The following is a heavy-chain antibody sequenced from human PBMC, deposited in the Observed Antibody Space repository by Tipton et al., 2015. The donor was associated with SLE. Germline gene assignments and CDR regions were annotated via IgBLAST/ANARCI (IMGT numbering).Heavy chain of an antibody. J-gene: IGHJ4*02. D-gene: IGHD5-24*01. Sequence: TLSLTCYVTGVSISNYYWGWIRQPPGKGLEWIGHIYHSGNTYYKPSLKSRVIISVDTSKDQFSLKLSSVTAADTAVYFCARIDERDGYNIVYWGQGTLVTVSS. CDR2: IYHSGNT. V-gene: IGHV4-59*08. CDR3: ARIDERDGYNIVY. CDR1: GVSISNYY.